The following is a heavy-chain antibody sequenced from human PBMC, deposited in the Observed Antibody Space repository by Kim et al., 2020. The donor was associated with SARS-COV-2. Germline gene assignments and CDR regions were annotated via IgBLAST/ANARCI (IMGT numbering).Heavy chain of an antibody. CDR2: ISSDGSST. CDR1: GFTFSSYW. Sequence: GGSLRLSCAASGFTFSSYWMYWVRQAPGKGLVWVSRISSDGSSTKYADSVKGRFTISRDNAKNTLYLQMNSLGAEDTAVYYCTIGDGHGFLRWGQGTLVTVSS. J-gene: IGHJ4*02. CDR3: TIGDGHGFLR. V-gene: IGHV3-74*01.